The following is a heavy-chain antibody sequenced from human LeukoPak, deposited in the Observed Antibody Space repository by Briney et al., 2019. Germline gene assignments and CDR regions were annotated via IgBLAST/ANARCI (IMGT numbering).Heavy chain of an antibody. Sequence: PSETLSLTCAVYGGSFSGYYWSWIRQPPGQGLEWIGEINHSGSTNYNPSLKSRVTISVDTSKNQFSLKLSSVTAADTAVYYCARGPASFGFDPWGQGTLVTVSS. CDR3: ARGPASFGFDP. V-gene: IGHV4-34*01. CDR1: GGSFSGYY. J-gene: IGHJ5*02. CDR2: INHSGST.